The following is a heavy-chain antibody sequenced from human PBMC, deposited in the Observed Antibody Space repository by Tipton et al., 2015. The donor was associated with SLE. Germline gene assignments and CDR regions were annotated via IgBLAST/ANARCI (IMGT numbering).Heavy chain of an antibody. CDR1: GYSFTSYW. V-gene: IGHV5-10-1*01. CDR3: ARTSYDTSGYNWLDP. J-gene: IGHJ5*02. Sequence: QLVQSGAEVKKPGESLKISCKGSGYSFTSYWIAWVRQMPGKGLEWMGRIDPSDSYTNYSPSFQGHVTISTAVSINTAYLQWSSLKASDSAIYYCARTSYDTSGYNWLDPWGQGTLVTVSS. D-gene: IGHD3-22*01. CDR2: IDPSDSYT.